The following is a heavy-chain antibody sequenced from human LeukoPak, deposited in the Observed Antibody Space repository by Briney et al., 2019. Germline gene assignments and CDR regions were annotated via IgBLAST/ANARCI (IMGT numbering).Heavy chain of an antibody. D-gene: IGHD5-12*01. V-gene: IGHV1-2*02. J-gene: IGHJ3*02. CDR1: GYTFTTYY. Sequence: ASVKVSCKASGYTFTTYYMHWVRQAPGQGLEWMGWINPNSGGTNYAQKFQGRVTMTRDTSINTAYMELSRLRSDDTAVYYCAREIVATEAFDIWGQGTTVTVSS. CDR2: INPNSGGT. CDR3: AREIVATEAFDI.